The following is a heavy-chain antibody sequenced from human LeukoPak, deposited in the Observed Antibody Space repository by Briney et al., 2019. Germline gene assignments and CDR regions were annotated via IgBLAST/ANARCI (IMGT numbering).Heavy chain of an antibody. Sequence: SETLSLTCTVSGGSISSSSYYWGWLRPPPGEGLEWIVSIYYSGSTYYNPSLKSRVTISVDTSTNQFSLTLSSVTAAYTAVYYCAVLGSGSCYPYYYYGMDVWGQGTTVTVSS. CDR2: IYYSGST. V-gene: IGHV4-39*01. CDR1: GGSISSSSYY. J-gene: IGHJ6*02. CDR3: AVLGSGSCYPYYYYGMDV. D-gene: IGHD3-10*01.